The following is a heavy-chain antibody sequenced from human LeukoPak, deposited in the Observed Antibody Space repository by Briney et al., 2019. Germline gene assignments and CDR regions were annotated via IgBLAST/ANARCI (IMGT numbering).Heavy chain of an antibody. CDR2: ISGSGGST. Sequence: GGSLRLSCAASGFTFSSYAMCWVRQAPGKGLEWVSTISGSGGSTYYADSVKGRFTISRDNSKNTLYLQMNSLRAEVTAVYYCAKLPYYYDSREDAFDIWGQGTMVTVSS. J-gene: IGHJ3*02. V-gene: IGHV3-23*01. CDR3: AKLPYYYDSREDAFDI. D-gene: IGHD3-22*01. CDR1: GFTFSSYA.